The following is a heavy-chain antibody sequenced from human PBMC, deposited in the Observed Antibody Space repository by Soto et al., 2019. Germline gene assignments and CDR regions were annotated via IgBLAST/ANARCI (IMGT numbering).Heavy chain of an antibody. CDR1: GGSISSYY. D-gene: IGHD3-9*01. CDR2: IYYSGST. J-gene: IGHJ3*02. Sequence: PSETLSLTCTVSGGSISSYYWSWIRQPPGKGLEWIGYIYYSGSTNYNPSLKSRVTISVDTSKNQFSLKLSSVTAADTAVYYCARESNYDISLGSFDIWGQGTMVTVSS. V-gene: IGHV4-59*01. CDR3: ARESNYDISLGSFDI.